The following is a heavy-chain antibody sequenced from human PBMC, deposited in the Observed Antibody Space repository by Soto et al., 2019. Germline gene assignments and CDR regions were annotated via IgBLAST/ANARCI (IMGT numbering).Heavy chain of an antibody. V-gene: IGHV4-4*02. D-gene: IGHD4-17*01. CDR1: SGSVSSSNW. Sequence: QVQLQESGPGLVEPAGTLSLTCAVSSGSVSSSNWWSWVRQPLGKGLEWIGEIYHSGSTNYNPSLKSRVTRSVDKSKNQFSLKLSSVTAADKAVYYCARDGYGDYFAFDIWGQGTMVTVSS. CDR2: IYHSGST. J-gene: IGHJ3*02. CDR3: ARDGYGDYFAFDI.